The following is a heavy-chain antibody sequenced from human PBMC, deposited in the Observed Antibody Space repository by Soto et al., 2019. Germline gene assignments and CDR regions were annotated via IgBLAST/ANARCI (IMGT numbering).Heavy chain of an antibody. J-gene: IGHJ4*02. V-gene: IGHV6-1*01. CDR1: GESFSSNSAA. CDR2: TYYRSKWYN. CDR3: ARDYVPYYDFWSGYRNFDY. Sequence: SQTLSLTCAISGESFSSNSAAWNWIRQSPSRGLEWLGRTYYRSKWYNDYAVSVKSRMTINPDTSKNQFSLQLNSVTPEDTAVYYFARDYVPYYDFWSGYRNFDYWGQGTLVTVSS. D-gene: IGHD3-3*01.